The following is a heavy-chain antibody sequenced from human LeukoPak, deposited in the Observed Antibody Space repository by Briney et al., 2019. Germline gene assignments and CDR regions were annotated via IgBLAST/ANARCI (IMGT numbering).Heavy chain of an antibody. CDR2: IKLDGSEE. J-gene: IGHJ6*03. V-gene: IGHV3-7*01. D-gene: IGHD2-21*01. CDR3: ARAPLYSPSYYYYYCMDV. CDR1: GFTFSDHY. Sequence: PGGSVRLSCAASGFTFSDHYMSWIRQAPGEGLQWVANIKLDGSEEYYADSVKGRFTISRDNAKNSLYLQMDSLRVEDTAVYYCARAPLYSPSYYYYYCMDVWGNGTTVTISS.